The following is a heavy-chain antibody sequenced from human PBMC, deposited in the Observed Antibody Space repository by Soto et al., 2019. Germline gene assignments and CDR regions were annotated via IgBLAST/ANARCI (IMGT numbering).Heavy chain of an antibody. V-gene: IGHV4-59*01. Sequence: PSETLSLTCTVSGGSISSYYWSWIRQPPGKGLEWIGYLYYSGSTNYNPSLKSRVTISVDTSKNQFSLKLSSVTAADTAVYYCAREVREQWRNIPAGDYYYGMDVWGQGTTVTVSS. CDR2: LYYSGST. D-gene: IGHD6-19*01. CDR3: AREVREQWRNIPAGDYYYGMDV. CDR1: GGSISSYY. J-gene: IGHJ6*02.